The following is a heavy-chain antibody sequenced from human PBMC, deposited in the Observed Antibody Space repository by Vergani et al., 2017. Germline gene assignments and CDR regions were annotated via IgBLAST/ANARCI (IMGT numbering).Heavy chain of an antibody. V-gene: IGHV3-23*01. CDR1: GFTFSSYA. D-gene: IGHD3-9*01. Sequence: EVQLLESGGGLVQPGGSLRLSCAASGFTFSSYAMSWVRQAPGKGMEWVSAISGSGGSTYYADSVKGRFTISRDNAKNSLYLQMNSLRDEDTAVYYCARDQYYDILTGWFDYWGQGTLVTVSS. J-gene: IGHJ4*02. CDR3: ARDQYYDILTGWFDY. CDR2: ISGSGGST.